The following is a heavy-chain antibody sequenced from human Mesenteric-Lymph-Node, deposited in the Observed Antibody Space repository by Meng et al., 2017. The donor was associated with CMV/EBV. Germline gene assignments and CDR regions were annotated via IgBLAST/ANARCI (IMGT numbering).Heavy chain of an antibody. D-gene: IGHD6-13*01. J-gene: IGHJ4*02. CDR3: ARETPGYFDY. Sequence: GESLKISCAVSGFTFSRYSMHWVRQAPGKGLEWVALISYDGSNKFHADSVKGRFTISTDNSKNTLYLQMNSLRVEDTAVYYCARETPGYFDYWGQGTVVTVSS. CDR2: ISYDGSNK. V-gene: IGHV3-30-3*01. CDR1: GFTFSRYS.